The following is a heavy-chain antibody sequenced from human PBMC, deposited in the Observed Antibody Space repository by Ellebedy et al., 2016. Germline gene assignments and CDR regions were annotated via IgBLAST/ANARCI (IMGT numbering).Heavy chain of an antibody. V-gene: IGHV5-51*01. D-gene: IGHD1-26*01. CDR1: GYSFATYW. J-gene: IGHJ4*02. CDR3: ARIVGVTDFDY. CDR2: IYPGDSDT. Sequence: GESLKISXKGSGYSFATYWIGWLRQMPGKGLEWMGIIYPGDSDTRYSPSFQGQVTISADKSITTAYLQWSSLKASDTAMYYCARIVGVTDFDYWGQGTLVTVSA.